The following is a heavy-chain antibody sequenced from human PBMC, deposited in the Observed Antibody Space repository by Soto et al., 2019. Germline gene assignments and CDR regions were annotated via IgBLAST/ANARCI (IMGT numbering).Heavy chain of an antibody. D-gene: IGHD3-22*01. CDR1: EFTFTSSA. CDR2: IVVGSGNT. J-gene: IGHJ4*02. CDR3: AAANSSGYYLFDY. Sequence: QMQLVQSGPEVKKPGTSVKVSCKASEFTFTSSAVQWVRQARGQRLEWIGWIVVGSGNTNYAQKFQERVTITRDMSTSTAYMELSSLRSEDTAVYYCAAANSSGYYLFDYWGQGTLVTVSS. V-gene: IGHV1-58*01.